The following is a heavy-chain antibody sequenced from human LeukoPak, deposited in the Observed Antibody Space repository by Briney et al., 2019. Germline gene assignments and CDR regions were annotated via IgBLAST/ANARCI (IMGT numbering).Heavy chain of an antibody. Sequence: LSLTCTVSGGSISSYYWSWVRQAPGKGLEWVSYISSRSSTIYYADSVKGRFTISRDNAKNSLYLQMNSLRAEDTAVYYCARDSSGYSRGYFDYWGQGTLVTVSS. D-gene: IGHD6-19*01. J-gene: IGHJ4*02. CDR1: GGSISSYY. CDR2: ISSRSSTI. CDR3: ARDSSGYSRGYFDY. V-gene: IGHV3-48*03.